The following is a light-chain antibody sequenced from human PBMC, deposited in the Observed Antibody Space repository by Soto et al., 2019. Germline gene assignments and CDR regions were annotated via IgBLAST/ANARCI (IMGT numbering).Light chain of an antibody. V-gene: IGLV2-14*01. Sequence: QSAMTQPASVPGSPGQSITISCTGTSGDIGRYNRVSWYQQHPGKAPKLIIYEVTDRPSGVSNRFSGSKSGNTASLTISGLQAEDEAKYYCRSSPTINTRDCVFGNGNKVTVL. CDR2: EVT. CDR1: SGDIGRYNR. CDR3: RSSPTINTRDCV. J-gene: IGLJ1*01.